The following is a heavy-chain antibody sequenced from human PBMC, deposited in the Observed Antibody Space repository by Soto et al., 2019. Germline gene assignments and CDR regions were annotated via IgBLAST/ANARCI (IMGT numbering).Heavy chain of an antibody. D-gene: IGHD3-10*01. CDR1: GYPFTSYG. J-gene: IGHJ4*02. Sequence: GASVKVSCKASGYPFTSYGISWVRQAPGQGLEWMGWISAYNGNTNYAQKLQGRVTMTTDTSTSTAYMELRSLRSDDTAVYYCARGLGDGDDENSYYFDYWGQGTLVTVSS. V-gene: IGHV1-18*01. CDR3: ARGLGDGDDENSYYFDY. CDR2: ISAYNGNT.